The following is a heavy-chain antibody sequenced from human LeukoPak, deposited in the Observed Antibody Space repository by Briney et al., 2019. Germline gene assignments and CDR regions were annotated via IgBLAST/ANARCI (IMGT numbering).Heavy chain of an antibody. CDR1: GFTFSSYT. CDR3: ARDRGAYRGGDCSLGFDY. CDR2: IASSSGYI. D-gene: IGHD2-21*02. J-gene: IGHJ4*01. V-gene: IGHV3-21*01. Sequence: GGSLRLSCAASGFTFSSYTMNWVRQAPGKGLEWVSSIASSSGYISYADSVKGRFTISRDNAKKSLYLQMTSLTAEDTAVYYCARDRGAYRGGDCSLGFDYWGRGTLVTVSS.